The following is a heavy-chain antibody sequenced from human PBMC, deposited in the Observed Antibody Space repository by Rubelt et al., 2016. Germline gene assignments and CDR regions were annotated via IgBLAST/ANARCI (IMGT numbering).Heavy chain of an antibody. Sequence: QVQLQESGPGLVKPSETLSLTCSVSGASMSSNYWNWVRQAPGKGLEWIGEINHSGSTNYNPSLKRRVTISVDRSKNQFSLKLGFGTAADTAVYSCARHKMRDGEVHFDYWGQGSLVTVSS. CDR1: GASMSSNY. D-gene: IGHD3-10*01. J-gene: IGHJ4*02. CDR2: INHSGST. CDR3: ARHKMRDGEVHFDY. V-gene: IGHV4-59*08.